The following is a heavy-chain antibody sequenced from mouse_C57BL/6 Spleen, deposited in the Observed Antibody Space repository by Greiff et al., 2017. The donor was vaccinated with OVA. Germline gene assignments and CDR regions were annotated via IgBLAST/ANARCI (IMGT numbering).Heavy chain of an antibody. CDR1: GYTFTSYW. CDR2: IYPGSGST. Sequence: VQLQQPGAELVKPGASVKMSCKASGYTFTSYWITWVKQRPGQGLEWIGDIYPGSGSTNYNEKFKSKATLTVDTSSSTAYMQLSSLTSEDSAVYYCARGAAYYSNYDAMDYWGQGTSVTVSS. D-gene: IGHD2-5*01. CDR3: ARGAAYYSNYDAMDY. V-gene: IGHV1-55*01. J-gene: IGHJ4*01.